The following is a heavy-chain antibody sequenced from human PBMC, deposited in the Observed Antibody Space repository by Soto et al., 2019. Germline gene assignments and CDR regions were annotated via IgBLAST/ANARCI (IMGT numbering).Heavy chain of an antibody. D-gene: IGHD6-13*01. Sequence: QVQLVESGGGVVQPGRSLRLSCAASGFTFSSYGMHWVRQAPGKGLEWVAVIWYDGSNKYYADSVKGRFTISRDNSKNSRYLQMNSLRAEDTAVYYCARWGIAAGDYWGQGTLVTVSS. V-gene: IGHV3-33*01. J-gene: IGHJ4*02. CDR2: IWYDGSNK. CDR3: ARWGIAAGDY. CDR1: GFTFSSYG.